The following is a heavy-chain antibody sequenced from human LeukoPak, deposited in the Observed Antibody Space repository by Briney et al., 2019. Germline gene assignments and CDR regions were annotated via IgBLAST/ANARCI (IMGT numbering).Heavy chain of an antibody. J-gene: IGHJ3*02. CDR1: GFTFDDYA. V-gene: IGHV3-9*01. CDR3: AKTRWEWLDAFDI. CDR2: ISWNSGSI. Sequence: PGGSLGLSCAASGFTFDDYAMHWVRQAPGKGLEWVSGISWNSGSIGYADSVKGRFTISRDNAKNSLYLQMNSLRAEDTALYYCAKTRWEWLDAFDIWGQGTMVTVSS. D-gene: IGHD6-19*01.